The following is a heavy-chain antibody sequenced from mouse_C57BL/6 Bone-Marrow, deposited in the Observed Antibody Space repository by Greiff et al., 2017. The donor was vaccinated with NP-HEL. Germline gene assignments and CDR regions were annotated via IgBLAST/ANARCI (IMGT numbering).Heavy chain of an antibody. CDR2: IDPENGDT. CDR3: TTGISFAY. V-gene: IGHV14-4*01. Sequence: VQLQQSGAELVRPGASVKLSCTASGFTFKDYYMHWVKQRPEQGLEWIGCIDPENGDTEYDSKFQGKATITADTSSNTAYLQLSSLTSEDTAVYYCTTGISFAYWGQGTLVTVSA. CDR1: GFTFKDYY. J-gene: IGHJ3*01.